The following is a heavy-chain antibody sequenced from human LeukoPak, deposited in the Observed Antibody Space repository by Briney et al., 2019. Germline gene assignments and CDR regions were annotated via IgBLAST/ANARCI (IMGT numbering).Heavy chain of an antibody. D-gene: IGHD3-16*01. J-gene: IGHJ6*03. V-gene: IGHV1-18*01. CDR2: ISAYNGNT. CDR1: GYTFTSYG. Sequence: ASVKVSCKASGYTFTSYGISWVRQAPGQGLEWMGWISAYNGNTNYAQKLQGRATMTTDTSTSTAYMELRSLRSDDTAVYYCARVKIAGDPPKYYYYYYMDVWGKGTTVTVSS. CDR3: ARVKIAGDPPKYYYYYYMDV.